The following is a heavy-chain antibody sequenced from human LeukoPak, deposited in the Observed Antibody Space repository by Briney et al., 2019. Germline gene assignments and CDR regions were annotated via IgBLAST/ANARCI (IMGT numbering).Heavy chain of an antibody. V-gene: IGHV3-53*01. CDR2: IYSGGST. Sequence: GGSLRLSCAASGFTFSSYSMNWVRQAPGKGLEWVSVIYSGGSTYYADSVKGRFTISRDNSKNTLYLQMNSLRAEDTAVYYCAGQWLPQPIDYWGQGTLVTVSS. D-gene: IGHD6-19*01. CDR3: AGQWLPQPIDY. CDR1: GFTFSSYS. J-gene: IGHJ4*02.